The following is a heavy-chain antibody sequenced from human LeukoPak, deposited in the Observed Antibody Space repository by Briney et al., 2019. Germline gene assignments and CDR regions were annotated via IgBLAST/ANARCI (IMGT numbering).Heavy chain of an antibody. CDR1: GFTVSSSY. D-gene: IGHD5-24*01. Sequence: GGSLRLSCAASGFTVSSSYMSWVRQPPGKGLEWGSVIRSEGTTAYAASVKGRSTISRDTSTNTLYLQMNSLRAEDTAVYYWAREFFFRDGYNHGFDNGGQGALVTVSS. V-gene: IGHV3-53*01. CDR3: AREFFFRDGYNHGFDN. CDR2: IRSEGTT. J-gene: IGHJ4*02.